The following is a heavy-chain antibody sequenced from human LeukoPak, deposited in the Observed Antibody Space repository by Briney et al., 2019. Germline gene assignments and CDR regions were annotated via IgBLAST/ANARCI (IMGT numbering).Heavy chain of an antibody. CDR1: GFTFSSYV. Sequence: GGSLRLSCAASGFTFSSYVMHWVRQAPGKGLEWVAVISFDGNNNYYADSVRGRFTISRDNSKNTLFLQMNSLRDEDTAVYYCARDRGYSGSDCFDYCGQGNLVTVSS. D-gene: IGHD5-12*01. CDR3: ARDRGYSGSDCFDY. CDR2: ISFDGNNN. V-gene: IGHV3-30*04. J-gene: IGHJ4*02.